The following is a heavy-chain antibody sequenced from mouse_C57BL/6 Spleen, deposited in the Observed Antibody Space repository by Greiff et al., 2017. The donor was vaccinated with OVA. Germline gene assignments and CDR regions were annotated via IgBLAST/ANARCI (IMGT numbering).Heavy chain of an antibody. V-gene: IGHV1-64*01. CDR3: AREGTTVGAHWDFDV. CDR1: GYTFTSYW. Sequence: QVQLQQPGAELVKPGASVKLSCKASGYTFTSYWMHWVKQRPGQGLEWIGMIHPNSGSTNYNEKFKSKATLTVDKSSSTAYMQLSRLTSEDSAVYYCAREGTTVGAHWDFDVWGTGTTVTVSS. CDR2: IHPNSGST. D-gene: IGHD1-1*01. J-gene: IGHJ1*03.